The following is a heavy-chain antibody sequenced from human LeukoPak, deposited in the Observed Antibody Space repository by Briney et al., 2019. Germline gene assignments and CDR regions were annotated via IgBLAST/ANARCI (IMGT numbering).Heavy chain of an antibody. CDR2: IYSGGST. CDR3: ARGGGYSGYDFVYYYYMDV. CDR1: GFTVSSHY. Sequence: GGSLRLSCAASGFTVSSHYMSWVRQAPGKGLEWVSVIYSGGSTYYAASVKGGFTLSRDNSKNTLDLQMNSLRAEDTAVYYCARGGGYSGYDFVYYYYMDVWGKGTTVTVSS. V-gene: IGHV3-53*01. J-gene: IGHJ6*03. D-gene: IGHD5-12*01.